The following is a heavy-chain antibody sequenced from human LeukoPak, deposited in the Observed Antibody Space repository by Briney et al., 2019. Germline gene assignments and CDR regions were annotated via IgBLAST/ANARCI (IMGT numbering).Heavy chain of an antibody. CDR1: GYTFTNSY. CDR3: ARAGGRSWFDP. Sequence: GASVKVSCKASGYTFTNSYIHWVRQAPGQGLEWMGSMNPKSGGTKYAQKFQGRVSMTRDTSISTAYMELASLTSDDTAVYYCARAGGRSWFDPWAREPWSPSPQ. D-gene: IGHD1-26*01. V-gene: IGHV1-2*02. J-gene: IGHJ5*02. CDR2: MNPKSGGT.